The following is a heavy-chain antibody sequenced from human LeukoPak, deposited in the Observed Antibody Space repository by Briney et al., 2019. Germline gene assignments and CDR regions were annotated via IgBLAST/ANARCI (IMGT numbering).Heavy chain of an antibody. Sequence: PGGSLRLSCAASGFTFSSYVMSWVRQAPGKGLEWVSGISGNDGSTYYADSVKGRFTISRDNSKNTLYLQMGSLRAEDMAVYYCARDLIVDPYSSSPDDAFDIWGQGTMVTVSS. D-gene: IGHD6-6*01. CDR2: ISGNDGST. J-gene: IGHJ3*02. CDR1: GFTFSSYV. CDR3: ARDLIVDPYSSSPDDAFDI. V-gene: IGHV3-23*01.